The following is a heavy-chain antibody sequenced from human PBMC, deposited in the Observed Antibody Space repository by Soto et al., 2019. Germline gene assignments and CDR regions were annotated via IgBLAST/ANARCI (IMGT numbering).Heavy chain of an antibody. CDR1: GFTFSSYA. D-gene: IGHD2-2*01. J-gene: IGHJ4*02. CDR2: ISGSGGST. V-gene: IGHV3-23*01. CDR3: AKFLPFSIVVVPAAMGY. Sequence: VGSLRLSCAASGFTFSSYAMSWVRQAPGKGLEWVSAISGSGGSTYYADSVKGRFTISRDNSKNTLYLQMNSLRAEDTAVYYCAKFLPFSIVVVPAAMGYWGQGTLVTVSS.